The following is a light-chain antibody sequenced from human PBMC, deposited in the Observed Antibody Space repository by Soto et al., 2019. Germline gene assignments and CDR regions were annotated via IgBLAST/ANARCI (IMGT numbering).Light chain of an antibody. CDR1: QSVSSY. CDR2: DAS. CDR3: QQRSNWPPIT. V-gene: IGKV3-11*01. J-gene: IGKJ5*01. Sequence: ESVVTQSPATLSLYQGERATLSCRAGQSVSSYLACYQQKPVQAPRLLIYDASNRATGIPARFSGSGSGTDFTLTISSLEPEDFAVYYCQQRSNWPPITFGHGTRLEIK.